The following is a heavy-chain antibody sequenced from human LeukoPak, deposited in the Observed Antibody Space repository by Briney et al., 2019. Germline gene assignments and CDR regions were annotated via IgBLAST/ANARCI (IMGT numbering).Heavy chain of an antibody. Sequence: AWKPRVRGGAAGLNFSSYAMSWVRKAPGKGLEWVSTISGSGGTTYYADSVKGRFTISRDNSKNTLYLQMNSLRVEDTAVYYCAKESPQFDYWGQGTLVTVSS. CDR1: GLNFSSYA. J-gene: IGHJ4*02. CDR2: ISGSGGTT. CDR3: AKESPQFDY. V-gene: IGHV3-23*01.